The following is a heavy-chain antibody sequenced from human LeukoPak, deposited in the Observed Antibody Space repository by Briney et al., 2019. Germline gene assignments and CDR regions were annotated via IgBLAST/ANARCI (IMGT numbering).Heavy chain of an antibody. CDR3: ARVPTLTYCSSTSCQGWFDP. J-gene: IGHJ5*02. CDR2: MNPKSGNT. CDR1: GYTFTSYD. V-gene: IGHV1-8*03. Sequence: ASVKVSCKASGYTFTSYDINWVRQATGQGLEWMGWMNPKSGNTGYAQKFQGRVTITRNTSTSTAYMELSSLRSEDTAVYYCARVPTLTYCSSTSCQGWFDPWGQGTLVTVSS. D-gene: IGHD2-2*01.